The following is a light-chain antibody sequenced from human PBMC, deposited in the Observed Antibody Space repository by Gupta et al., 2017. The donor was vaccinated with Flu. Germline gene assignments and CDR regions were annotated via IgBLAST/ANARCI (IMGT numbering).Light chain of an antibody. Sequence: EIVLTQSPGTLSLSPGERATLSCRASQSVSAGYLAWYQQKPGQAPRLLIYGASSRATGIPDRFSGSGSGTDFTLTISRLEPEDFAVYYCQQDHCTPRTFGQGTKVEIK. CDR1: QSVSAGY. CDR2: GAS. V-gene: IGKV3-20*01. CDR3: QQDHCTPRT. J-gene: IGKJ1*01.